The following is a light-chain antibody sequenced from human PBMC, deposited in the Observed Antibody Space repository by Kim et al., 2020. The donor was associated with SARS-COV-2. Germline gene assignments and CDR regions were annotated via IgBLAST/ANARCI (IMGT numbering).Light chain of an antibody. CDR1: EDISNF. CDR3: RQYNTNPLVT. V-gene: IGKV1-16*01. Sequence: DIQMAQSPSSLSASVGDRVTITCRANEDISNFLAWFQQRPGEAPKSLIYGASNLQSGVPSRFSGSGSGTDFTLTISSLQPEDFAIYYCRQYNTNPLVTFGEGTKVEIK. CDR2: GAS. J-gene: IGKJ4*01.